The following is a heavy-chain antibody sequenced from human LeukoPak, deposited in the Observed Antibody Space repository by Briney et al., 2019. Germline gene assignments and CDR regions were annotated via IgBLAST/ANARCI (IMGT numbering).Heavy chain of an antibody. CDR3: AGCIVGATTLDY. Sequence: SVKVSCKASGGTFSSYAVSWVRQAPGQGLEWMGGIIPIFGTANYAQKFQGRVTITADESTSTAYMELSSLRSEDTAVYYCAGCIVGATTLDYWGQGTLVTVSS. D-gene: IGHD1-26*01. J-gene: IGHJ4*02. CDR2: IIPIFGTA. V-gene: IGHV1-69*13. CDR1: GGTFSSYA.